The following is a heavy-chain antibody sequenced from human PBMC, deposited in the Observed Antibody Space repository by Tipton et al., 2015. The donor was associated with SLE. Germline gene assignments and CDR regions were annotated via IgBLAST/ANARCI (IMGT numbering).Heavy chain of an antibody. D-gene: IGHD6-19*01. CDR2: IWSDGTNK. CDR3: ARDLSGWYGLDY. V-gene: IGHV3-33*08. Sequence: SLRLSCAASGFTFSSYGMHWVRQAPGKGLEWVAVIWSDGTNKYYADSVKGRFTISRDNSKNTLYLQMNSLRAEDTAVYYCARDLSGWYGLDYWGQGTLVTVSS. CDR1: GFTFSSYG. J-gene: IGHJ4*02.